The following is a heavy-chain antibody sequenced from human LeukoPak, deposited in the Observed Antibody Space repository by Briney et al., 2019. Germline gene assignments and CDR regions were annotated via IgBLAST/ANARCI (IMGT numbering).Heavy chain of an antibody. Sequence: PGGSLRLSCAASGFTFRSHVMSWVRQAPGKGLEWISAIVGSGSTTHYADSVKGRFTISRDNSKNTLYLQMNSLRAEDTAVYYCAKEIGVAARPNDYWGQGTLVTVSS. CDR3: AKEIGVAARPNDY. J-gene: IGHJ4*02. CDR2: IVGSGSTT. CDR1: GFTFRSHV. V-gene: IGHV3-23*01. D-gene: IGHD6-6*01.